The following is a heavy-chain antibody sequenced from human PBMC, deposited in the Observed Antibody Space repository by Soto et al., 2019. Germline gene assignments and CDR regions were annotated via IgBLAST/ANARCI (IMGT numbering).Heavy chain of an antibody. V-gene: IGHV4-38-2*02. Sequence: SETLSHPCAVSAYSLRRCYYWGWLRQPPGKGMEWFGTIYHSGTTYYNPSLKSRVTISVDTSKNQFSLKLSSASAADTAVYYCARDVSYFHRTPRHSQSPFAPWGQGTMV. CDR2: IYHSGTT. CDR1: AYSLRRCYY. J-gene: IGHJ5*02. D-gene: IGHD2-15*01. CDR3: ARDVSYFHRTPRHSQSPFAP.